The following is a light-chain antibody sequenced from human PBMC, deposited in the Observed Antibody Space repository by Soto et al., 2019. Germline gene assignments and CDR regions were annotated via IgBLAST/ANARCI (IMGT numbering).Light chain of an antibody. Sequence: EIVLTHSPGTLSLSPGERAALSCSASQSVRSSYLAWYQQKPGQAPRLPLYLASSRATGIPDRFSGSGSGTDFTLTISRLEPEDFAVYYCQQYGSSPPWTFGQGTKVDIK. CDR1: QSVRSSY. V-gene: IGKV3-20*01. CDR3: QQYGSSPPWT. CDR2: LAS. J-gene: IGKJ1*01.